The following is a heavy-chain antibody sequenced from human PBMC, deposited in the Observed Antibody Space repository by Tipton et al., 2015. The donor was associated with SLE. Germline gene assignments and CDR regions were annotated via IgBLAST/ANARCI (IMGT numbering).Heavy chain of an antibody. CDR1: GGAFSEYY. J-gene: IGHJ6*02. Sequence: AGLVKPSETLSLTCAVSGGAFSEYYWSWIRQTPGRGLEWIGEISYYGTTNYNPSLKSRVTVSMDTAKNQFSLKLTSVTAADTAIYYCARGLVTWRGAIVGVDVWGQGTTVNVSS. D-gene: IGHD2-21*02. CDR3: ARGLVTWRGAIVGVDV. V-gene: IGHV4-34*01. CDR2: ISYYGTT.